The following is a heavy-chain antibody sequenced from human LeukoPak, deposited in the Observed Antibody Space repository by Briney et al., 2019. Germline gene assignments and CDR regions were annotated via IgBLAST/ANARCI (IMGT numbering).Heavy chain of an antibody. CDR2: ISGSGGST. Sequence: GGSLRLSCAASGFTFSSYAMCWVRQAPGEGLEWVSAISGSGGSTYYADSVKGRFTISRDNSKNTLYLQMNSLRAEDTAVYYCAKDRYYGSGSPTRNYYGMDVWGQGTTVTVSS. V-gene: IGHV3-23*01. CDR3: AKDRYYGSGSPTRNYYGMDV. CDR1: GFTFSSYA. D-gene: IGHD3-10*01. J-gene: IGHJ6*02.